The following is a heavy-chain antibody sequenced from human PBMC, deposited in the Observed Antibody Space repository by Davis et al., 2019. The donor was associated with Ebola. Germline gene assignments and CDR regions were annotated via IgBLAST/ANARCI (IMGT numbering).Heavy chain of an antibody. V-gene: IGHV1-8*01. Sequence: ASVKVSCKASGYTFTSYDINWVRQATGQGLEWMGWMNPNSGNTGFAQKFQGRVTMTRDTSKSTAYMELSSLGSEDTAVYYCARASWYYNSSGNSDYWGQGTLVTVSS. CDR3: ARASWYYNSSGNSDY. CDR2: MNPNSGNT. CDR1: GYTFTSYD. D-gene: IGHD3-22*01. J-gene: IGHJ4*02.